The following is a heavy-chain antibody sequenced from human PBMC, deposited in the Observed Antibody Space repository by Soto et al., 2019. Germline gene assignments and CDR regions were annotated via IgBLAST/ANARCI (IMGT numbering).Heavy chain of an antibody. CDR1: GFTFSSYG. CDR3: ARDRVVLWPGGMDV. Sequence: QVQLEESGGGVVQPGRSLRLSCAASGFTFSSYGMHWVRQAPGKGLEWVAVIWYDGSNKYYADSVKGRFTISRDNSKNTLYLQMNGLRAEDTAVYYCARDRVVLWPGGMDVWGQGTTVTVSS. D-gene: IGHD3-22*01. CDR2: IWYDGSNK. V-gene: IGHV3-33*01. J-gene: IGHJ6*02.